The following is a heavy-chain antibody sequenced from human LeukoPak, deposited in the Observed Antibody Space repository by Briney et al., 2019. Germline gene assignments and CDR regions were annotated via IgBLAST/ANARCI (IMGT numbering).Heavy chain of an antibody. J-gene: IGHJ3*02. D-gene: IGHD3-10*01. CDR3: ARDLGLWFGSIGGAFDI. CDR2: IRSSGSTI. Sequence: GGSLRHSCAASGFTFSSYEMNWVRQAPGKGLEWVSYIRSSGSTIYYADSVKGRFTISRDNAKNSLYLQMNSLRAEDTAVYYCARDLGLWFGSIGGAFDIWGQGTMVTVSS. V-gene: IGHV3-48*03. CDR1: GFTFSSYE.